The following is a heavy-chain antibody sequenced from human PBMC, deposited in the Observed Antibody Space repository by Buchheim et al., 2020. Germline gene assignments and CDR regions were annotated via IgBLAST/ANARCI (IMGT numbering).Heavy chain of an antibody. CDR1: GGSITSNY. CDR3: ARHLPRPYDY. J-gene: IGHJ4*02. Sequence: QVHLQESGPGLVKPLETLSLTCTVSGGSITSNYWSWVRQPPGKTLEWIGYIHHSGDTSYNPSLNSRVTMSLDTSKNQFSLNLRSLTAADTAVYYCARHLPRPYDYWGQGIL. V-gene: IGHV4-59*12. CDR2: IHHSGDT.